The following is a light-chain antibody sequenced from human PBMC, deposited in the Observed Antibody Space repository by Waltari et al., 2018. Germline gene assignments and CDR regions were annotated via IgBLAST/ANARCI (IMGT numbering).Light chain of an antibody. CDR3: QQSYRTPPWT. V-gene: IGKV1-39*01. CDR1: QNINSF. CDR2: AAS. J-gene: IGKJ1*01. Sequence: DIQMTQSPSSLSASVGDRVTITCRASQNINSFLNWYQQKPGRAPKLLIYAASSLHSGVPSRFSGSGSGTDYTLTISSLQPEDFATYYCQQSYRTPPWTFGQGTQVEIK.